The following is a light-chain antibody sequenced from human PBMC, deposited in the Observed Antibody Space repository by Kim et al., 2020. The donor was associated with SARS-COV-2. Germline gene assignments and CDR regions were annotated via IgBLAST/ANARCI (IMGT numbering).Light chain of an antibody. J-gene: IGKJ2*01. CDR1: QSVSKNY. CDR2: GAS. V-gene: IGKV3-20*01. CDR3: QQYGSSPYT. Sequence: LSPGERAPLSCRASQSVSKNYLAGYQQKPGQAPRLLIYGASSRATGIPDRFSGSGSGTDFILTISRLEPEDFAVYYCQQYGSSPYTFGQGTKLEI.